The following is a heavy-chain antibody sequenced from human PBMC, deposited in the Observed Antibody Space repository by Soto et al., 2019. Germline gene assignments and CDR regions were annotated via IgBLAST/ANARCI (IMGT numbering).Heavy chain of an antibody. CDR2: IKQDGSEK. Sequence: GGSLRLSCAASGFTFSSYWMSWVRQAPGKGLEWVANIKQDGSEKYYGDSVKGRFTISRDNAKNSLYLQMNSLRAEDTAVYYCAREPSITIFGVVIKVSNWFDPWGQGTLVTVSS. CDR1: GFTFSSYW. D-gene: IGHD3-3*01. CDR3: AREPSITIFGVVIKVSNWFDP. J-gene: IGHJ5*02. V-gene: IGHV3-7*01.